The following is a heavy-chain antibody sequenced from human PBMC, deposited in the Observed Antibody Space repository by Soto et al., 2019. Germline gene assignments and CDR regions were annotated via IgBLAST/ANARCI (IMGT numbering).Heavy chain of an antibody. CDR2: IYRDGST. Sequence: EVQLVESGGGLVQPGGSLRLSCAASGFTVSNNYVSWVRQAPGKGLEWVSLIYRDGSTYYADSVKGRFTISRDNSKNTLFLQMNSLRGEDTAVYYCARNWGNWYFNLWGRGTLVTVSS. CDR3: ARNWGNWYFNL. CDR1: GFTVSNNY. J-gene: IGHJ2*01. V-gene: IGHV3-66*01. D-gene: IGHD7-27*01.